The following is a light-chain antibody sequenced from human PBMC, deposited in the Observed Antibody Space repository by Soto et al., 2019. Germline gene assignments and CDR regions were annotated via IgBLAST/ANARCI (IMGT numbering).Light chain of an antibody. J-gene: IGLJ1*01. V-gene: IGLV2-14*03. Sequence: QSALTQPAFVSGSRGQSITISCAGTSSDIGGSNYVSWYQQHPGKAPKLMIYGVSNRPSGVSNRFSGSKSGNTASLTISGLQAEDEADYFCYSSRSSSSTFYVFGTGTKLTAL. CDR1: SSDIGGSNY. CDR2: GVS. CDR3: YSSRSSSSTFYV.